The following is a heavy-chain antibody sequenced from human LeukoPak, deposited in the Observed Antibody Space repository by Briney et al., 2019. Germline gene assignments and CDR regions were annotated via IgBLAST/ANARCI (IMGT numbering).Heavy chain of an antibody. CDR1: GGSFSGYY. V-gene: IGHV4-34*11. CDR2: IYYSGST. Sequence: SETLSLTCAVYGGSFSGYYWSWIRQPPGKGLEWIGYIYYSGSTNPSLKSRVTISVDTSKNQFSLKLNSVTAADTAVYYCARELRGYCSGGICYGGGYYYYYMDVWGQGTTVTVS. CDR3: ARELRGYCSGGICYGGGYYYYYMDV. J-gene: IGHJ6*03. D-gene: IGHD2-15*01.